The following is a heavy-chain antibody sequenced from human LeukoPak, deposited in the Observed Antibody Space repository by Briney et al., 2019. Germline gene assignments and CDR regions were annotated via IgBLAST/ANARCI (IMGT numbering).Heavy chain of an antibody. V-gene: IGHV1-8*01. CDR3: ASRYDSSGYTWFDP. Sequence: ASVKVSCKASGYTFTSYDINWVRQATGQGLERMGWMNPNSGNTGYAQKFQGRVTMTRNTSISTAYMELSSLRSEDTAVYYCASRYDSSGYTWFDPWGQGTLVTVSS. J-gene: IGHJ5*02. D-gene: IGHD3-22*01. CDR2: MNPNSGNT. CDR1: GYTFTSYD.